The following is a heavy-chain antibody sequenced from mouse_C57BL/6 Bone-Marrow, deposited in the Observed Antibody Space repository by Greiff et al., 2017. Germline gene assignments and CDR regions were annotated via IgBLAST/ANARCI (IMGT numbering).Heavy chain of an antibody. Sequence: EVQLQQSGTVLARPGASVKMSCKTSGYTFTSYWMHWVKQRPGQGLEWIGAIYPGNSDTSYNQKFKGKAKLTAVTSASTAYMELHSLTSEDSAVYFCARDYGSSYWYFDVWGTGTTVTVSS. CDR3: ARDYGSSYWYFDV. J-gene: IGHJ1*03. D-gene: IGHD1-1*01. CDR2: IYPGNSDT. V-gene: IGHV1-5*01. CDR1: GYTFTSYW.